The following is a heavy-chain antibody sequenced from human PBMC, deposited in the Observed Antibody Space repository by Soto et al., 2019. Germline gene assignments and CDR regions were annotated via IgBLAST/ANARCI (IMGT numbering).Heavy chain of an antibody. Sequence: PSETLSLTCTISGGSISSSSYYWGWIRQPPGQGLEWIGSVSDSGSTYYNPSLKNRLTMSVDTSKNQFSLKLYSMTATDTAVYYCARAGDILTGYYGSWFDPWGQGTLVTSPQ. D-gene: IGHD3-9*01. CDR1: GGSISSSSYY. J-gene: IGHJ5*02. CDR3: ARAGDILTGYYGSWFDP. V-gene: IGHV4-39*02. CDR2: VSDSGST.